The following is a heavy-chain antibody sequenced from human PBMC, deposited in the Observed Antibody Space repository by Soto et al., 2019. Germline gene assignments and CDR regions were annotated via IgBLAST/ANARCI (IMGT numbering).Heavy chain of an antibody. J-gene: IGHJ5*02. CDR2: IIPIFGTA. Sequence: SVKVSCKASGGTFISYAISWVRQAPGQGLEWMGGIIPIFGTANYAQKFQGRVTITADESTSTAYMELSSLRSEDTAVYYCARVDGDVDIVATDERNWFDPWGQGTLVTVSS. CDR3: ARVDGDVDIVATDERNWFDP. V-gene: IGHV1-69*13. D-gene: IGHD5-12*01. CDR1: GGTFISYA.